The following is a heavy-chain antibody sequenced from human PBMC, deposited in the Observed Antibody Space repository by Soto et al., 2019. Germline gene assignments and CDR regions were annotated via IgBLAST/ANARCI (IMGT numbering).Heavy chain of an antibody. CDR2: IKQDGSEK. V-gene: IGHV3-7*01. CDR3: ARDLAYFLWDYYYYMDV. J-gene: IGHJ6*03. D-gene: IGHD1-26*01. CDR1: GFTFSSYW. Sequence: GGSLRLSCAASGFTFSSYWMSWVRQAPGKGLEWVANIKQDGSEKYYVDSVEGRFTISRDNAKNSLYLQMNSLRAEDTAVYYCARDLAYFLWDYYYYMDVWGQGTSVTVSS.